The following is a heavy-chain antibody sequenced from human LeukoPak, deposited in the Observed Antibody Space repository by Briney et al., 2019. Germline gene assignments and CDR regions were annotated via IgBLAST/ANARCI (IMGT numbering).Heavy chain of an antibody. CDR1: GFTFSDYY. D-gene: IGHD2-2*01. J-gene: IGHJ4*02. Sequence: SGGSLRLSCAASGFTFSDYYMSWIRQAPGKGLEWVSFISTTSNYIYYADSVKGRFTISRDNAKNSLYLQMNSLRGEDAALYYCARAGVCTTTSCDGGIDYWGQGTLVTVSS. CDR3: ARAGVCTTTSCDGGIDY. CDR2: ISTTSNYI. V-gene: IGHV3-11*06.